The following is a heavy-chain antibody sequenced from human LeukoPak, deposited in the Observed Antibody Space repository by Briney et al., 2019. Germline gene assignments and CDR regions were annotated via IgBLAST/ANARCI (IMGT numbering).Heavy chain of an antibody. V-gene: IGHV4-4*07. D-gene: IGHD1-26*01. CDR1: GGSISSYY. J-gene: IGHJ6*03. CDR3: ARDRTGSYETYYYMDV. Sequence: PLETLSLTCTVSGGSISSYYWSWIRQPAGKGLEWIGRIYTSGSTNYNPSLKSRVTMSVDTSKNQFSLKLSSVTAADTAVYYCARDRTGSYETYYYMDVWGKGTTVTISS. CDR2: IYTSGST.